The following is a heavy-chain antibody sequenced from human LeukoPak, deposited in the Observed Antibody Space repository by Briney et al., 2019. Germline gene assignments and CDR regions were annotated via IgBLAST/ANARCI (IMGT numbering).Heavy chain of an antibody. J-gene: IGHJ4*02. V-gene: IGHV4-30-2*03. Sequence: PSETLSLTCTVSGGSISSGGYYWSWIRQPPGKGLEWIGYIYHSGSTYYNPSLKSRVTISVDTSKNQFSLKLSSVTAADTAVYYCARRSSADIVVDYWGQGTLVTVSS. CDR2: IYHSGST. CDR1: GGSISSGGYY. D-gene: IGHD2-15*01. CDR3: ARRSSADIVVDY.